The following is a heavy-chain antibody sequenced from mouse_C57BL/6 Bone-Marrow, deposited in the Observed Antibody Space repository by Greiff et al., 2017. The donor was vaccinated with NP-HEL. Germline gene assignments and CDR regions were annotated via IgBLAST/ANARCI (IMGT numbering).Heavy chain of an antibody. J-gene: IGHJ4*01. V-gene: IGHV2-2*01. Sequence: VQLQQSGPGLVQPSQSLSITCTVSGFSLTSYGVHWVRQSPGKGLEWLGVIWSGGSTDYNAAFISRLSISKDNSKSQVFFKMNSLQADDTAIYYCARRKTTVVAGNYYAMDYWGQGTSVTVSS. CDR1: GFSLTSYG. D-gene: IGHD1-1*01. CDR2: IWSGGST. CDR3: ARRKTTVVAGNYYAMDY.